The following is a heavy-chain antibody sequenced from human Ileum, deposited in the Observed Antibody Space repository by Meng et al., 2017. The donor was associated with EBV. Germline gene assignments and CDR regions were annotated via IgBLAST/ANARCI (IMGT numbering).Heavy chain of an antibody. D-gene: IGHD6-19*01. Sequence: QGQREGSGPGRGKPSGTLSLTCPGSGGSISSSNWWSWVRQPPGKGLEWIGEIYHSGSTNYNPSLKSRVTISVDKSKNQFSLKLSSVTAADTAVYYCASFPPPGKQWLVTDYWGQGTLVTVSS. J-gene: IGHJ4*02. CDR2: IYHSGST. CDR3: ASFPPPGKQWLVTDY. V-gene: IGHV4-4*02. CDR1: GGSISSSNW.